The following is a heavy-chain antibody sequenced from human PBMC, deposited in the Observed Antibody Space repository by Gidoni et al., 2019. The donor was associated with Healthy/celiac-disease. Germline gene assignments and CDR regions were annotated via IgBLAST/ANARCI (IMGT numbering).Heavy chain of an antibody. V-gene: IGHV3-30*18. CDR3: AKDPELYLGVPDY. J-gene: IGHJ4*02. D-gene: IGHD1-7*01. CDR1: GFTFSSYG. Sequence: QVQLVESGGGVVQPGRSLRLSCAASGFTFSSYGMHWVRQAPGKGLEWVAVISYDGSNKYYADSVKGRFTISRDNSKNTLYLQMNSLRAEDTAVYYCAKDPELYLGVPDYWGQGTLVTVSS. CDR2: ISYDGSNK.